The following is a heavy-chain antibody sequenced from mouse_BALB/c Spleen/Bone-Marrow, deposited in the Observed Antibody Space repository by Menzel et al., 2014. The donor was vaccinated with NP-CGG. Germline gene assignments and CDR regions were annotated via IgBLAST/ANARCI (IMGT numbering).Heavy chain of an antibody. CDR3: ARPNYYGYLSY. CDR1: GFDFSRYW. CDR2: INPDSRTI. D-gene: IGHD1-2*01. Sequence: EVQGVESGGGLVQPGGSLKLSCAASGFDFSRYWMSWVRQAPGKGLEWIGEINPDSRTINYSPSLKDNFIISRDNAKNTLYLRLNKVRSEDTALYYCARPNYYGYLSYWGQGTTLTVSS. J-gene: IGHJ2*01. V-gene: IGHV4-1*02.